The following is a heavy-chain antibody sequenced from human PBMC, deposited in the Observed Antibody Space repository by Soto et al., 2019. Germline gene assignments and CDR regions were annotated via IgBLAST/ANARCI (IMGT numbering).Heavy chain of an antibody. CDR1: GFTFSTYW. Sequence: EAQLVESGGGLVQPGGSLRLSCAASGFTFSTYWMHWVRQAPGGGLVWVSRIKGDESNTNYADSVKGRFTISRDNAKNTVYLQMNSLRAEDTAIYYCARGALRAYYLDYWGQGVLVTVS. D-gene: IGHD3-10*01. CDR3: ARGALRAYYLDY. CDR2: IKGDESNT. V-gene: IGHV3-74*01. J-gene: IGHJ4*02.